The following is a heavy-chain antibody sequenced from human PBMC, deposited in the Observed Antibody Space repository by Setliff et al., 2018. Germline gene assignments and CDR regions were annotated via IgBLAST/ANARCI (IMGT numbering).Heavy chain of an antibody. Sequence: NPSETLSLTCAVYGGSFSTYYWSWIRQPPGKGLEWIGEINHSGSTNYNPSLKSRVTISVDTSKNQFSLKLSSVTAADTALYYCTVYNTGSSKDHYWGQGTPVTVSS. CDR1: GGSFSTYY. CDR2: INHSGST. D-gene: IGHD2-8*02. CDR3: TVYNTGSSKDHY. J-gene: IGHJ4*02. V-gene: IGHV4-34*01.